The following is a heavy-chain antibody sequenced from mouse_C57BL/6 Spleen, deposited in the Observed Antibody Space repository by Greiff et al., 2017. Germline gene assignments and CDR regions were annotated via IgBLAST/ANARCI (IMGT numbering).Heavy chain of an antibody. CDR1: GFTFSDAW. CDR3: ARRQFDYDECAY. V-gene: IGHV6-6*01. J-gene: IGHJ3*01. CDR2: IRNKANNHAT. Sequence: EVMLVESGGGLVQPGGSMKLSCAASGFTFSDAWMDWVRQSQETGLEWVAEIRNKANNHATFSAESVKGRFTLSRDESKSSVYLQRSSLRAEDTGIYYCARRQFDYDECAYWVQGTLVTVSA. D-gene: IGHD2-4*01.